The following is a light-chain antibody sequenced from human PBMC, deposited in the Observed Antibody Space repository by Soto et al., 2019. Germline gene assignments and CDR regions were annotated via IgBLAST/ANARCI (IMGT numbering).Light chain of an antibody. CDR1: QSVSSY. V-gene: IGKV3-15*01. J-gene: IGKJ1*01. CDR2: GAS. CDR3: QQYNNWPTWT. Sequence: EIVLTQSPATLSLSPWERATLSCRASQSVSSYLAWYQQKPGQAPRLLIYGASTRATGIPARFSGSGSETEFTLTISSLQAEDSAVYFCQQYNNWPTWTFGQGTKVDIK.